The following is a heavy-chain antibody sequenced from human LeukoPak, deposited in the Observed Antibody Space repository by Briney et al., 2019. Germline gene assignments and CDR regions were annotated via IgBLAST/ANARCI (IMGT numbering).Heavy chain of an antibody. CDR2: VRGSGSDT. J-gene: IGHJ4*01. CDR1: GFTFSTYA. CDR3: AKGFGGYIDN. Sequence: QPGGSLRLSCAVSGFTFSTYAMSWVRQAPGKGLEWVSAVRGSGSDTYYADSVKGRFTISRDNPKNTVYLQMDRLRVEDTAVYYCAKGFGGYIDNWGHGTLVTVSS. D-gene: IGHD3-10*01. V-gene: IGHV3-23*01.